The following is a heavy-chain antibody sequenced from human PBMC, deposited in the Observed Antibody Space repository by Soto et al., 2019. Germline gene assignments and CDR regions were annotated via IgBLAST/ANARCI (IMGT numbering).Heavy chain of an antibody. J-gene: IGHJ4*02. D-gene: IGHD2-21*01. CDR1: GFNLNGYW. Sequence: LRLSCAASGFNLNGYWMHWVRQGLGKGLVWVSRSKYDGSSATYADSVKGRFTVSRDNAKNTLYLQMNSLRAEDTAVYFCARSDYFDYWGQGTMVTVSS. CDR3: ARSDYFDY. V-gene: IGHV3-74*01. CDR2: SKYDGSSA.